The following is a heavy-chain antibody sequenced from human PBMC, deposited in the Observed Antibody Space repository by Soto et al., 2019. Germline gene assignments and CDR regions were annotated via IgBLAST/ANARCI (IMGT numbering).Heavy chain of an antibody. D-gene: IGHD2-15*01. J-gene: IGHJ4*02. CDR1: GGSIISGGYS. Sequence: SETLSLTCAVSGGSIISGGYSWSWIRQPPGKGLEWIGYIYSGTTHYNPSLESRVTIAMDRSKNQVSLSLKSVTAADTAVYYCAREDSGAFFDFWGQGTLLTVSS. V-gene: IGHV4-30-2*01. CDR3: AREDSGAFFDF. CDR2: IYSGTT.